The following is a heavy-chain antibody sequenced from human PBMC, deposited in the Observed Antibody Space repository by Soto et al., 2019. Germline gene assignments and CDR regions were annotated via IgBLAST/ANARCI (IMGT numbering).Heavy chain of an antibody. J-gene: IGHJ4*02. CDR2: INTDGSVA. CDR1: GLTFRSYW. CDR3: AKAIRRDGYNFPQYFDY. Sequence: GGSLRLSCAASGLTFRSYWMHWVRQAPGKGLVWVSRINTDGSVALYVDSVKGRFTISRDNAKNTLYLHMNSLRAEDTAVYYCAKAIRRDGYNFPQYFDYWGQGTLVTVSS. D-gene: IGHD5-12*01. V-gene: IGHV3-74*03.